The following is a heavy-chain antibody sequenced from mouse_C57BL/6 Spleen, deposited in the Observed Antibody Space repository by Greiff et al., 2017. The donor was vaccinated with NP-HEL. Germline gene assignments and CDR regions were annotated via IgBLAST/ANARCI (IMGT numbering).Heavy chain of an antibody. D-gene: IGHD1-1*01. CDR1: GFTFSDYG. CDR3: ERAYGSSLYWYFDV. Sequence: EVMLVESGGGLVKPGGSLKLSCAASGFTFSDYGMHWVRQAPEKGLEWVAYISSGSSTIYYADTVKGRFTISRDNAKNTLCLQMTSRRSEDTAMYDWERAYGSSLYWYFDVWGKGTTVTVSS. V-gene: IGHV5-17*01. J-gene: IGHJ1*03. CDR2: ISSGSSTI.